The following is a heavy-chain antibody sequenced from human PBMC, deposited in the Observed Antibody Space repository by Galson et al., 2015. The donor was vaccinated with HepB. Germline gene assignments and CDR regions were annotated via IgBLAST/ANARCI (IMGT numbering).Heavy chain of an antibody. CDR2: IYSGGST. CDR3: ARASGWYDYYYGMDV. Sequence: SLRLSCAASGFTVSSNYMSWVRQAPGRGLEWVSVIYSGGSTYYADSVKGRFTISRDNSKNTLYLQMNSLRAEDTAVYYCARASGWYDYYYGMDVWGQGTTVTVSS. CDR1: GFTVSSNY. V-gene: IGHV3-53*01. D-gene: IGHD6-19*01. J-gene: IGHJ6*02.